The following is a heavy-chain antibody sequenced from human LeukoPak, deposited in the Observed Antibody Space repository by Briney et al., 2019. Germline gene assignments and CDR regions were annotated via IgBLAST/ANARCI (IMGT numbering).Heavy chain of an antibody. D-gene: IGHD3-16*01. CDR1: GGSISSSSYY. CDR2: IYYSGST. V-gene: IGHV4-39*01. CDR3: ARHSDPLAGGNWFDP. Sequence: SETLSLTCTVSGGSISSSSYYWGWIRQPPGKGLDWIGSIYYSGSTYYNPSLKSRVTISVDTSKNQFSLKLSSVTAADTAVYYCARHSDPLAGGNWFDPWGQGTLVTVSS. J-gene: IGHJ5*02.